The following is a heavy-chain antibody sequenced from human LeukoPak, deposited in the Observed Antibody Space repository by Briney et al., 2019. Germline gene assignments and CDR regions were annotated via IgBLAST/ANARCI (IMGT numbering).Heavy chain of an antibody. J-gene: IGHJ4*02. CDR3: AREHALGDY. D-gene: IGHD2-2*01. Sequence: GGSLRLSCVASGFTFSSYSMNWVRQAPGKGLEWVSSITSSSSYMYYADSVKGRFTISRDNAKNSLYLQMNSLRAEDTAVYYCAREHALGDYWGQGTLVTVSS. CDR2: ITSSSSYM. V-gene: IGHV3-21*01. CDR1: GFTFSSYS.